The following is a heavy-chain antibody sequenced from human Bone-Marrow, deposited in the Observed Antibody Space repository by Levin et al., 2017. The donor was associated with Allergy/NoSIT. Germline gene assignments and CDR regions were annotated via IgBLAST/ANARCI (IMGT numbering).Heavy chain of an antibody. J-gene: IGHJ2*01. CDR3: AKGTGGTGRYFDL. CDR1: GFIFGSYG. D-gene: IGHD7-27*01. V-gene: IGHV3-30*18. CDR2: IIYDGSRK. Sequence: GESLKISCEASGFIFGSYGMHWVRQVPGKGLEWVAAIIYDGSRKDYLESVKGRFTISRDNSRDTLDLEMNSLRLEDSGVYFCAKGTGGTGRYFDLWGRGTLVTVSS.